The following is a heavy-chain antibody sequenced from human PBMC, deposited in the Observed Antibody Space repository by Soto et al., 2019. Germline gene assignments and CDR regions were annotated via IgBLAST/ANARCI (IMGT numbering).Heavy chain of an antibody. CDR3: RIAVAGTSFDY. CDR1: GFTFSDYY. J-gene: IGHJ4*02. V-gene: IGHV3-11*04. D-gene: IGHD6-19*01. Sequence: GGSLRLSCAASGFTFSDYYMSWIRQAPGKGLEWVSYISSGGTTIYYADSVKGRFTISRDNAKNSLYLQMNSLRAEDTAVYYCRIAVAGTSFDYWGQGTLVTVS. CDR2: ISSGGTTI.